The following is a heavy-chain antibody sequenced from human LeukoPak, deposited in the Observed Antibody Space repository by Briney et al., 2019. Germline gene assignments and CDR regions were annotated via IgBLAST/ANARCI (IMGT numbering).Heavy chain of an antibody. CDR2: IYYSGST. CDR1: GGSISSYY. D-gene: IGHD3-3*01. V-gene: IGHV4-59*12. CDR3: ARAHRITILGVVAGELSSTDAFNI. Sequence: PSETLSLTCTVSGGSISSYYWSWIRQPPGKGLEWIGYIYYSGSTNYNPSLKSRVTISVDTSKNQFSLKLSSVTAADTAVYYCARAHRITILGVVAGELSSTDAFNIWGQGTMVTVSS. J-gene: IGHJ3*02.